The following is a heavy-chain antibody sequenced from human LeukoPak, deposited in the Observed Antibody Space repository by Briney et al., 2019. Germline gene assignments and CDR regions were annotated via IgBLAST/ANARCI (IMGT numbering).Heavy chain of an antibody. CDR2: ISGSGGST. CDR1: GFTFSNYN. V-gene: IGHV3-23*01. CDR3: AKDRGSGWYETLDY. D-gene: IGHD6-19*01. J-gene: IGHJ4*02. Sequence: GGSPRLSCAASGFTFSNYNMNWVRQAPGKGLEWVSAISGSGGSTYYADSVKGRFTISRDNSKNTLYLQMNSLRAEDTAVYYCAKDRGSGWYETLDYWGQGTLVTVSS.